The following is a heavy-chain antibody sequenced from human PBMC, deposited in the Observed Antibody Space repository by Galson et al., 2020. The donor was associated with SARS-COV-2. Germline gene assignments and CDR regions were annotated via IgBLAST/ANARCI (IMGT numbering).Heavy chain of an antibody. Sequence: ASVKVSCKASGYTFTKYGISWVRQAPGQELEWMGWISGYNGNTKNAQKVQGRVTWTADTSTSTDYMGLRSLRSDDTAMYYCARQGHCSNKRCSYTGSDAFVVWGQGTMVTVSS. V-gene: IGHV1-18*01. CDR1: GYTFTKYG. CDR3: ARQGHCSNKRCSYTGSDAFVV. CDR2: ISGYNGNT. J-gene: IGHJ3*01. D-gene: IGHD2-2*01.